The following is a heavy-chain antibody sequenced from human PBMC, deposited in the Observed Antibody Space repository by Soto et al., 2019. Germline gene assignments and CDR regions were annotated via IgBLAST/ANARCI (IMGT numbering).Heavy chain of an antibody. D-gene: IGHD3-9*01. J-gene: IGHJ4*02. V-gene: IGHV4-59*01. CDR3: ARGVGSSPPRY. Sequence: SETLSLTCTISGGSISVYYWSWIRQSPGQGLEWIGYIYDSGSPYYNPSLKTRVTISADTSKNQISLKLTSATAADTAVYFCARGVGSSPPRYWGRGTLVTVS. CDR2: IYDSGSP. CDR1: GGSISVYY.